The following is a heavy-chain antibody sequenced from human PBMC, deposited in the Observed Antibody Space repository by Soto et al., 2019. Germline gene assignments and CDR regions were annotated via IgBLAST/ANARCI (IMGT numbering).Heavy chain of an antibody. V-gene: IGHV4-59*01. Sequence: ETLSLTGTVSGGSISSYYWSGIRQPPGKGLEWIGYIYYSGSTNYNPSLKSRVTISVDTSKNQFSLKLSSVTDADTAVYYCARARPYDYVWGSYRIFDYWGQGTLVTVSS. CDR3: ARARPYDYVWGSYRIFDY. D-gene: IGHD3-16*02. J-gene: IGHJ4*02. CDR2: IYYSGST. CDR1: GGSISSYY.